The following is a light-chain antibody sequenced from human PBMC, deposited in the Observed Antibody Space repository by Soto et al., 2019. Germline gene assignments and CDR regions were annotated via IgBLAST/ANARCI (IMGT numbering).Light chain of an antibody. V-gene: IGLV2-14*01. CDR1: SSDVGGYNY. J-gene: IGLJ1*01. CDR2: EVS. Sequence: QSALTQPASVSGSPGQSITISCTGTSSDVGGYNYVSWYQQHPGKAPKLMIYEVSNRPSGVSNRFSGSKSGNTASLTISGLQAEDEADYYCSSYTSTNPDVFGTGTKVTVL. CDR3: SSYTSTNPDV.